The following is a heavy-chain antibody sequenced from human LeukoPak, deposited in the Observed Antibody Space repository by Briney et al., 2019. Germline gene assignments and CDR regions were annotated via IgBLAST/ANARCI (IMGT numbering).Heavy chain of an antibody. CDR1: GGSISSYY. V-gene: IGHV4-59*01. J-gene: IGHJ2*01. D-gene: IGHD6-6*01. Sequence: SETLSLTCTVSGGSISSYYWSWIRQPPGKGLEWIGYIYYSGSTNYNPSLKSRVTISVDTSKNQFSLKLSSVTAADTAVYYCARAPASIVARPRYFDLWGRGTLVTVSS. CDR3: ARAPASIVARPRYFDL. CDR2: IYYSGST.